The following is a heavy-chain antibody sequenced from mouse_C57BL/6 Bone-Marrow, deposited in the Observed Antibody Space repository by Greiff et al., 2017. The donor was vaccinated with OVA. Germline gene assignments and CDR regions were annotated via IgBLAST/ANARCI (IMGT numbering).Heavy chain of an antibody. CDR3: TTHYYGRYFDV. CDR2: IDPENGDT. D-gene: IGHD1-2*01. CDR1: GFNIKDDY. V-gene: IGHV14-4*01. J-gene: IGHJ1*03. Sequence: VQLQLSGAELVRPGASVKLSCTASGFNIKDDYMHWVKQRPEQGLEWIGWIDPENGDTEYASKFQGKATITADTSSNTAYLQLSSLTSEDTAVYYCTTHYYGRYFDVWGTGTTVTVSS.